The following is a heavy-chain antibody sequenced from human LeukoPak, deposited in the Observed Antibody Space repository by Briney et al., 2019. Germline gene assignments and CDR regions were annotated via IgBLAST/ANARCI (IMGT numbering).Heavy chain of an antibody. V-gene: IGHV4-59*01. Sequence: SETLSLTCTVSGVSISSYYWTWIRQPPGKGLEWIGYIYYSGSTNYNPSLKSRVTISLDTSKNQFSLKLSSVTAADTAVYYCARWSRDGYNYFDYWGQGTLVTVSS. CDR3: ARWSRDGYNYFDY. CDR2: IYYSGST. CDR1: GVSISSYY. D-gene: IGHD5-24*01. J-gene: IGHJ4*02.